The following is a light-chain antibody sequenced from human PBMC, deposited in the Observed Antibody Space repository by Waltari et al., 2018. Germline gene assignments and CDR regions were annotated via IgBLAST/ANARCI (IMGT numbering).Light chain of an antibody. CDR1: QSINTY. Sequence: DIQMTQSPSSLSASVGDRVTITCRASQSINTYLNWYQQRPGKAPRLLIYAASSLQSGVPSRFSGSGSETDFTLTISSLQPEDFATYYCQQSYSTLPFTFGPGTKVNVK. CDR2: AAS. J-gene: IGKJ3*01. CDR3: QQSYSTLPFT. V-gene: IGKV1-39*01.